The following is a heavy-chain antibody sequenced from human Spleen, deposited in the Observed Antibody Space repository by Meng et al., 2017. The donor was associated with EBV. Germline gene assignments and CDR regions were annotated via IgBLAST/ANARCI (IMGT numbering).Heavy chain of an antibody. CDR2: VNPSGTT. Sequence: QLHPQQWGGVLLKPSETLSLPCAVQGGSFSCFYWTWIRQAPGKGLEWIGEVNPSGTTSYNPSLKSRVTMSVDTSKNQFSLKLNSVTAADTAVYYCATNVVTEKEVFDYWGQGTLVTVSS. CDR3: ATNVVTEKEVFDY. D-gene: IGHD2-21*02. CDR1: GGSFSCFY. V-gene: IGHV4-34*01. J-gene: IGHJ4*02.